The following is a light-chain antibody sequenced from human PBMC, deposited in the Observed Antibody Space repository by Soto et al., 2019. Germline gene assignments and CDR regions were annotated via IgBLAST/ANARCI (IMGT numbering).Light chain of an antibody. CDR3: HQRQSWPRT. Sequence: EIVMTQSPATLSVYPGERATLSCRASQYVGTRLAWYQHKPGQAPRLLIYYTSNRATGIPARFSGSGSGTDFTLTINSLAPEDFAIYYCHQRQSWPRTFGQGTKVDIK. CDR1: QYVGTR. V-gene: IGKV3-11*01. J-gene: IGKJ1*01. CDR2: YTS.